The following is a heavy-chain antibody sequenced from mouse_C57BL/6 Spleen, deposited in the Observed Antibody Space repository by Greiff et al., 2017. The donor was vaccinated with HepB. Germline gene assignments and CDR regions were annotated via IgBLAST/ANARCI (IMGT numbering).Heavy chain of an antibody. CDR1: GYTFTSYW. Sequence: QVQLQQPGAELVMPGASVKLSCKASGYTFTSYWMHWVKQRPGQGLEWIGEIDPSDSYTNYNQKFKGKSTLTVDKSSSTAYMQLSSLTSEDSAVYYCARLGVGDYWGQGTTLTVSS. CDR2: IDPSDSYT. J-gene: IGHJ2*01. V-gene: IGHV1-69*01. D-gene: IGHD4-1*01. CDR3: ARLGVGDY.